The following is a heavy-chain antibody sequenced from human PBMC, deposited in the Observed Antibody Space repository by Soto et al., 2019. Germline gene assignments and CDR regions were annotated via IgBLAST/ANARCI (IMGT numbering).Heavy chain of an antibody. CDR3: ARDPTYYYGSGSDHNWFDP. D-gene: IGHD3-10*01. CDR2: IYYSGST. J-gene: IGHJ5*02. V-gene: IGHV4-59*01. Sequence: SETLSLTCTVSGGSISSYYLSWIRQPPGKGLEWIGYIYYSGSTNYNPSLKSRVTISVDTSKNQFSLKLSSVTAADTAVYYCARDPTYYYGSGSDHNWFDPWGQGTPVTVSS. CDR1: GGSISSYY.